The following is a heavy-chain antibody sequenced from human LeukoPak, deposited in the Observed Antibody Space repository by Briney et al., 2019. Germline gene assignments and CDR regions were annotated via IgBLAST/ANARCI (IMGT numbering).Heavy chain of an antibody. CDR3: ARESRGRFDY. CDR2: IHHSGTT. J-gene: IGHJ4*02. Sequence: SETLSLTCTVSGGSISSYFWSWIRQPSGKGLEWIGYIHHSGTTNFNPSLKSRVTMSQDTSKNQFSLRLRSVTAADTAVYYCARESRGRFDYWGQGALVTVSS. CDR1: GGSISSYF. V-gene: IGHV4-59*01.